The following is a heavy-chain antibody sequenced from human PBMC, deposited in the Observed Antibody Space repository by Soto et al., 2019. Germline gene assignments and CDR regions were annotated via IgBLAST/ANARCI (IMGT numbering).Heavy chain of an antibody. J-gene: IGHJ4*02. CDR3: ARAGGSGSYYDY. D-gene: IGHD3-10*01. Sequence: GGSLRLSCAASGFTFSSYAMHWVPQAPGKGLEYVSAISSNGGSTYYANSVKGRFTISRDNSKNTLYLQMGSLRAEDMAVYYCARAGGSGSYYDYWGQGTLVTVSS. CDR2: ISSNGGST. V-gene: IGHV3-64*01. CDR1: GFTFSSYA.